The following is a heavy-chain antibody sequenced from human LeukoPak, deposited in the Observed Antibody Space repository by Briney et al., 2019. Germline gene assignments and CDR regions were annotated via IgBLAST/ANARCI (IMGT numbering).Heavy chain of an antibody. J-gene: IGHJ5*02. D-gene: IGHD2-2*01. V-gene: IGHV1-2*02. Sequence: ASVKVSCKASGYTFTGYYMHWVRQAPGQGLEWMGWINPNSGGTNYAQKFQGRVTMTRDTSISTAYMELSRLRSDDTAVYYCARAWDIVVVPADPWGQGTLVTVSS. CDR2: INPNSGGT. CDR1: GYTFTGYY. CDR3: ARAWDIVVVPADP.